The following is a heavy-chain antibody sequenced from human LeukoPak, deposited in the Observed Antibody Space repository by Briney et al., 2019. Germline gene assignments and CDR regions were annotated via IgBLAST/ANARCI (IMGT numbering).Heavy chain of an antibody. Sequence: GASVKVSRKASGYTFTSYDINWVRQATGQGLEWMGWMNPNSGNTGYAQKFQGRVTMTRNTSISTAYMELSSLRSEDTAVYYCARALNYDFWSGSYSEEIDYWGQGTLVTVSS. CDR3: ARALNYDFWSGSYSEEIDY. CDR2: MNPNSGNT. CDR1: GYTFTSYD. D-gene: IGHD3-3*01. J-gene: IGHJ4*02. V-gene: IGHV1-8*01.